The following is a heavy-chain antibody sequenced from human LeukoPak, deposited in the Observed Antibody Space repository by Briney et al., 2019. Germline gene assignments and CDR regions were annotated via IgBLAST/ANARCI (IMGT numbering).Heavy chain of an antibody. CDR2: ISSGSYHI. V-gene: IGHV3-21*04. Sequence: GGSLRLSCEASGFTFSSYSMNWVRQAPGKGLEWVSSISSGSYHIYYADAVKGRFTISRDNAKNSLYLQMNSLRAEDMALYYCARRAGAYSHPYDYWGQGTLVTVSS. CDR3: ARRAGAYSHPYDY. CDR1: GFTFSSYS. J-gene: IGHJ4*02. D-gene: IGHD4/OR15-4a*01.